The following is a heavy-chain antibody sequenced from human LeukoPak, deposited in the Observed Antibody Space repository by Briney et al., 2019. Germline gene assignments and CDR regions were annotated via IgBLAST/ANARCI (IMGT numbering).Heavy chain of an antibody. CDR1: GYSFTSYW. Sequence: GESLKISCQGSGYSFTSYWIGWVRQMPGKGLEWMGIIYPGDSDTRYSPSFQGQVTISADKSISTAYLQWCSLKASDTAMYYCARAMYYYDSSGWYYFDYWGQGTLVTVSS. V-gene: IGHV5-51*01. CDR2: IYPGDSDT. CDR3: ARAMYYYDSSGWYYFDY. D-gene: IGHD3-22*01. J-gene: IGHJ4*02.